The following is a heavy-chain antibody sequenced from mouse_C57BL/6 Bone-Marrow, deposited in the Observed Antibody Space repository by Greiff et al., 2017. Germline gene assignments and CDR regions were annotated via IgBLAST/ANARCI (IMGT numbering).Heavy chain of an antibody. CDR3: ARSGPFVRITTVPQYYAMDD. CDR1: GYAFTNYL. V-gene: IGHV1-54*01. Sequence: VQLQQSGAELVRPGTSVKVSCKASGYAFTNYLIEWVKQRPGQGLEWIGVINPGSGGTNYNEKCKGKATLTADKSSSTAYMQLSSLTSEDSAVYFCARSGPFVRITTVPQYYAMDDWGQGTSVTVSS. J-gene: IGHJ4*01. CDR2: INPGSGGT. D-gene: IGHD1-1*01.